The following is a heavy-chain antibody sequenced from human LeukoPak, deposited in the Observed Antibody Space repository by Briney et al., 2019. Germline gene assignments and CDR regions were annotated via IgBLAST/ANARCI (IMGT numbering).Heavy chain of an antibody. V-gene: IGHV3-33*01. CDR3: ARVANITTFGMDV. J-gene: IGHJ6*02. D-gene: IGHD3-9*01. CDR1: GFTFSSFG. Sequence: GGSLRLSCAASGFTFSSFGMHWVRQAPGKGLEWVAVIWYDGSKKYYADSVKGRFTISRDNSKNTLYLQMNALRAEDTAVYYCARVANITTFGMDVWGQGTTVTVSS. CDR2: IWYDGSKK.